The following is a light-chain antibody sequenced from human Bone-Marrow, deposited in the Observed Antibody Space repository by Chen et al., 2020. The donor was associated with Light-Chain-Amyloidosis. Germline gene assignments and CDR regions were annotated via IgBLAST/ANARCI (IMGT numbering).Light chain of an antibody. CDR3: SSYTRSSTWL. CDR1: SSDVGGYNY. Sequence: QSGLTQPASVSGSPGQSITISCTGTSSDVGGYNYVSWYQQHPGTAPKLVIFAVRYRPSGIAHRFSGSKSGTTSSLTISGLQAEEEADYYCSSYTRSSTWLFGGGTRLTVL. J-gene: IGLJ3*02. CDR2: AVR. V-gene: IGLV2-14*03.